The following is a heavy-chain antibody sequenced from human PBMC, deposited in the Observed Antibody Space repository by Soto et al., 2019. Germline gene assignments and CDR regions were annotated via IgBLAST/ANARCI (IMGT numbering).Heavy chain of an antibody. J-gene: IGHJ6*02. CDR3: AREGVAPYYYYGMDV. V-gene: IGHV1-18*01. CDR2: INVYNDNT. Sequence: ASVKVSCKASGYTFTSHAISWVRQAPGQGLEWMGWINVYNDNTNYAQTFQGRVTMTTDTSTSTVYMELRSLRSDDTAVYYCAREGVAPYYYYGMDVWGQGTPVTVSS. D-gene: IGHD5-12*01. CDR1: GYTFTSHA.